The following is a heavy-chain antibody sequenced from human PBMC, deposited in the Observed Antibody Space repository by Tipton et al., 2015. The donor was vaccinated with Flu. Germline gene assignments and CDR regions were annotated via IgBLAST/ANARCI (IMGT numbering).Heavy chain of an antibody. CDR3: ARVYSSSSGRNAFDI. V-gene: IGHV3-7*01. CDR2: IKQDGSEK. J-gene: IGHJ3*02. CDR1: GFTFSKAW. Sequence: SLRLSCVASGFTFSKAWMSWVRQAPGKGLEWVANIKQDGSEKYYVDSVKGRFTISRDNAKNSLYLQMNSLRAEDTAVYYCARVYSSSSGRNAFDIWGQGTMVTVSS. D-gene: IGHD6-6*01.